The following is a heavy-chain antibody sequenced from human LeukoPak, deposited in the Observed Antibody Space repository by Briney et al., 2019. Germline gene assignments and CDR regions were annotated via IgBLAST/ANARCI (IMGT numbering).Heavy chain of an antibody. CDR1: GGSISSSSYY. CDR2: IYYSGST. J-gene: IGHJ4*02. CDR3: ARDGLTYYYGSGSLFDY. V-gene: IGHV4-39*07. D-gene: IGHD3-10*01. Sequence: SETLSLTCTVSGGSISSSSYYWGWIRQPPGKGLEWIGSIYYSGSTYYNPSLKSRVTISVGTSKNQFSLKLSSVTAADTAVYYCARDGLTYYYGSGSLFDYWGQGTLVTVSS.